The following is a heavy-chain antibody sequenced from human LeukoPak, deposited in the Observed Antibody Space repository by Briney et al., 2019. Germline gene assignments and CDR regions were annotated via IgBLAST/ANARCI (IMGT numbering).Heavy chain of an antibody. CDR3: ARSSSSGWYELEDWFDP. CDR1: GYTFTSYG. J-gene: IGHJ5*02. CDR2: ISAYNGNT. V-gene: IGHV1-18*01. D-gene: IGHD6-19*01. Sequence: GASVKVSCKASGYTFTSYGISWVRQAPGQGLEWMGWISAYNGNTNYAQKLQGRVTMTTDTSTSTAYMELSSLRSEDTAVYYCARSSSSGWYELEDWFDPWGQGTLVTVSS.